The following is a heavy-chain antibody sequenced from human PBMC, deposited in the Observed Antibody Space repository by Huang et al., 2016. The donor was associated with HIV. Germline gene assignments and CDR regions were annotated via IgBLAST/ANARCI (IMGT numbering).Heavy chain of an antibody. CDR2: MEPKSGNT. CDR3: ARARGYYDDYTGSYSSYFFDS. Sequence: QVQPLQSGAEVKKPGASVKVSCKASGFTFSNYDFNWVRQASGQGREGMGWMEPKSGNTGYAQKIQGRVTITRNTSRTTAYMELSSLRSEDTAVYYCARARGYYDDYTGSYSSYFFDSWGQGTLVTVSS. V-gene: IGHV1-8*03. D-gene: IGHD3-22*01. CDR1: GFTFSNYD. J-gene: IGHJ4*02.